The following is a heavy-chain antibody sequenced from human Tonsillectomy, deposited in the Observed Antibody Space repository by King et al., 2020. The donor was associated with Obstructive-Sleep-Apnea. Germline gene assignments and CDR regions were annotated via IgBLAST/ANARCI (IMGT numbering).Heavy chain of an antibody. V-gene: IGHV3-30*04. D-gene: IGHD3-9*01. CDR2: ISYDGSNK. J-gene: IGHJ4*02. CDR3: ASNYDILTGYSHFDY. CDR1: GFTFSSYA. Sequence: VQLVESGGGVVQPGRSLRLSCAASGFTFSSYAMHWVRQAPGKGLEWVAVISYDGSNKYYADSVKGRFTISRDNSKNTLYLQMNSLRAEDTAVYYCASNYDILTGYSHFDYWGQGTLVTVSS.